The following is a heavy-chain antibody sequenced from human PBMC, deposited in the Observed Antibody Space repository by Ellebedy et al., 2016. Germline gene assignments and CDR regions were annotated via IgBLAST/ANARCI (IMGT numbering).Heavy chain of an antibody. CDR1: GGSFSGYY. CDR3: ASGSGRQALGY. CDR2: INHSGST. D-gene: IGHD1-26*01. V-gene: IGHV4-34*01. J-gene: IGHJ4*02. Sequence: SETLSLTXAVYGGSFSGYYWSWIRQPPGKGLEWIEEINHSGSTNYNPSLKSRVTISVDTSKNQFSLKLSSVTAADTAVYYCASGSGRQALGYWGQGTLVTVSS.